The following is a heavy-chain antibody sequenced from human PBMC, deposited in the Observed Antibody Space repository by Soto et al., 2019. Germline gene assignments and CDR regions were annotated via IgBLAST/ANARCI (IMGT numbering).Heavy chain of an antibody. J-gene: IGHJ4*02. Sequence: GGSLRLSCAASGFTFSSYAMSWVRQAPGKGLEWVSAISGSGGSTYYADSVKGRFTSSRDNSKNTLYLQMNSLRAEDTAVYYCAKGPTALLEWLLLDYWGQGTLVTVSS. CDR2: ISGSGGST. CDR1: GFTFSSYA. D-gene: IGHD3-3*02. V-gene: IGHV3-23*01. CDR3: AKGPTALLEWLLLDY.